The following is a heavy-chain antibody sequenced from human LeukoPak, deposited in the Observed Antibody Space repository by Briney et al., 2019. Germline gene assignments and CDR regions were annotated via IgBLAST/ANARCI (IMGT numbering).Heavy chain of an antibody. CDR2: IYTSGST. CDR3: ARDPITMVREGWFDP. V-gene: IGHV4-61*02. Sequence: PSETLSLTCTVSGGSISSGSYYWSWIRQPAGKGLEWIGRIYTSGSTNYNPSLKSRVTISVDTSKNQFSLKLSSVTAADTAVYYCARDPITMVREGWFDPWGQGTLVTVSS. D-gene: IGHD3-10*01. CDR1: GGSISSGSYY. J-gene: IGHJ5*02.